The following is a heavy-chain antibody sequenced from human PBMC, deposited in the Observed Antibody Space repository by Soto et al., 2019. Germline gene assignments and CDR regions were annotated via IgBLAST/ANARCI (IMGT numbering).Heavy chain of an antibody. Sequence: GGSLRLSCAASGFTFSSYGMHWVRQAPGKGLEWVAVIWYDGNNKYYADSVKGRFTISRDNSKNTLYLQMNSLRAEDTAVYYCASEGELRSFDYWGQGTLVTVSS. V-gene: IGHV3-33*01. CDR3: ASEGELRSFDY. J-gene: IGHJ4*02. CDR1: GFTFSSYG. CDR2: IWYDGNNK. D-gene: IGHD1-26*01.